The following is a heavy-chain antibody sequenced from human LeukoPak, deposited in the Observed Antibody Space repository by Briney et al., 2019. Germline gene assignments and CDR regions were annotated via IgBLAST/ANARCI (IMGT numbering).Heavy chain of an antibody. CDR3: ATISGNFDYFDY. V-gene: IGHV3-7*03. Sequence: AGGSLRLSCAASGFTFTTYWMSWVRQAPGKVPEWVANINQDGSEKYYVDSVKGRFTISRDNAKNSLYLQMNSLRAEDTAVYYCATISGNFDYFDYWGQGTLVTVSS. J-gene: IGHJ4*02. CDR2: INQDGSEK. CDR1: GFTFTTYW. D-gene: IGHD1-26*01.